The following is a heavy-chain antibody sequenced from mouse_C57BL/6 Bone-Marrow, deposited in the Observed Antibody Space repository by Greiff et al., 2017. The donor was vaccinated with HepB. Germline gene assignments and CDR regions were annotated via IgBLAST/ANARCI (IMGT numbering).Heavy chain of an antibody. J-gene: IGHJ1*03. V-gene: IGHV5-17*01. CDR2: ISSGSSTI. Sequence: EVKLEESGGGLVKPGGSLKLSCAASGFTFSDYGMHWVRQAPEKGLEWVAYISSGSSTIYYADTVKGRFTISRDNAKNTRFLQMTSLRSEDTAMYYCARGDGYYVWYFDVWGTGTTVTVSS. D-gene: IGHD2-3*01. CDR1: GFTFSDYG. CDR3: ARGDGYYVWYFDV.